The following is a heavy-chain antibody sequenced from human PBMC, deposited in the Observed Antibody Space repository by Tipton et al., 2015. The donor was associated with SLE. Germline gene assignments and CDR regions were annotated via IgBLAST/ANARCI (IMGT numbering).Heavy chain of an antibody. CDR3: ARRADCFEWPREWWWDR. CDR1: GYSISNPGYY. CDR2: IYYSGSS. J-gene: IGHJ2*01. Sequence: TLSLTCSVSGYSISNPGYYWSWIRHHPGKGLEWIGYIYYSGSSNYNPSLKSRVTISVDTSKNQFSLKLSSVTAADAAVYYCARRADCFEWPREWWWDRGGRGALVSVCS. D-gene: IGHD2-15*01. V-gene: IGHV4-61*08.